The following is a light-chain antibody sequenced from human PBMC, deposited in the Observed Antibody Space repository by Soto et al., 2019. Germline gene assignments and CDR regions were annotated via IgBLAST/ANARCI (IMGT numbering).Light chain of an antibody. CDR2: WAS. V-gene: IGKV4-1*01. CDR3: QQYYITPYT. CDR1: QSVLFSSNNKNY. J-gene: IGKJ2*01. Sequence: DIVMTQSPDSLAVSLDERATINCKSSQSVLFSSNNKNYLAWYQQKPGQPPKLLIYWASIRESGVTDRFSGSGSGTDFTLTISSLQAEDVAVYYCQQYYITPYTFGQGTKLEIK.